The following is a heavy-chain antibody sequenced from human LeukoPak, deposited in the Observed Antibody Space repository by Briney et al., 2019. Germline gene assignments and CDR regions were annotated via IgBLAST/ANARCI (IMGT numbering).Heavy chain of an antibody. V-gene: IGHV1-2*02. J-gene: IGHJ6*03. Sequence: ASVKVSCKASGYTFTGYYMHWVRQAPGQELEWMGWINPNSGGTNYAQKFQGRVTMTRDTSISTAYMELSRLRSDDTAVYYCARDNSSSWYSTEYYYYYMDVWGKGTTVTVSS. CDR2: INPNSGGT. CDR3: ARDNSSSWYSTEYYYYYMDV. CDR1: GYTFTGYY. D-gene: IGHD6-13*01.